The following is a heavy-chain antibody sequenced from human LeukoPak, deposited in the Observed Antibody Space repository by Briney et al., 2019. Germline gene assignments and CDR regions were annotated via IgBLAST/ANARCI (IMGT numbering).Heavy chain of an antibody. J-gene: IGHJ6*03. Sequence: GRSLRLSCAASGFTSSSFGMHWVRQAPGKGLEWVALIWDDGSSKNYADSVKGRFTISRDNSKNTLYLQTDSLRVGDTAVYYCVRDRDYSAGFPYYYMDVWGTGTTVTVSS. CDR2: IWDDGSSK. D-gene: IGHD4-11*01. CDR3: VRDRDYSAGFPYYYMDV. CDR1: GFTSSSFG. V-gene: IGHV3-33*01.